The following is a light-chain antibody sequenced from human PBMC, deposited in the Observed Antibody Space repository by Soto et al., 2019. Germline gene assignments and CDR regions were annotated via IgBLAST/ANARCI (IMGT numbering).Light chain of an antibody. CDR2: ANN. CDR3: QSYDNSLNDSV. CDR1: SSNIGAGYD. V-gene: IGLV1-40*01. J-gene: IGLJ2*01. Sequence: QSVLTQPPSVSGAPGQRVTISCTGGSSNIGAGYDVHWYRQLPGTAPKLLIYANNNRPSGVPDRFSGSKSATSASLAISGLQAEDEADYYCQSYDNSLNDSVFGGGTKLTVL.